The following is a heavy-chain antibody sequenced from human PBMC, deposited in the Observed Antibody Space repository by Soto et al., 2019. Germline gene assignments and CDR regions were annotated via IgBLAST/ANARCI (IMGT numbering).Heavy chain of an antibody. V-gene: IGHV1-69*13. CDR1: GGTFSSYA. D-gene: IGHD2-2*01. CDR2: IIPIFGTA. J-gene: IGHJ6*02. Sequence: SVKVSCKASGGTFSSYAISWVRQAPGQGLEWMGGIIPIFGTANYAQKFQGRVTITADESTSTAYMELSSLRSEDTAVYYCARDCSSTSCYPLYYYGMDVWGQGTTVPVSS. CDR3: ARDCSSTSCYPLYYYGMDV.